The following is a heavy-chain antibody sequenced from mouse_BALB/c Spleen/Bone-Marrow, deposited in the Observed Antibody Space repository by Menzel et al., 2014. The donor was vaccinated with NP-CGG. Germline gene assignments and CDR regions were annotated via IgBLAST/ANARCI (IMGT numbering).Heavy chain of an antibody. Sequence: QVQLQQSGAELVKPGASVKLPCKASGYTFTSYYMYWVKQRPGQGLEWIGEINPSNGGTNFNEKFKSKATLTVDKSSSTAYMQLSSLTSEDSAVYYCTRYGNYYFDYWGQGTTLTVSS. CDR3: TRYGNYYFDY. CDR1: GYTFTSYY. J-gene: IGHJ2*01. CDR2: INPSNGGT. D-gene: IGHD2-1*01. V-gene: IGHV1S81*02.